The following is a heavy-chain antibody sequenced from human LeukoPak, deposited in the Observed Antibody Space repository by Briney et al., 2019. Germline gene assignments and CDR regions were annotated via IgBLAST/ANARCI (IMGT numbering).Heavy chain of an antibody. CDR2: ISGSGVYT. V-gene: IGHV3-23*01. CDR1: GFTFSSYG. Sequence: GGSLRLSCAASGFTFSSYGMHWVRQAPGKGLEWVSGISGSGVYTYYADSVKGRFTISRDNSKNTLYLLMNSLRVDDTAVYYCAKNGDRGAYCSGGSCYPYYYYYMDVWGKGTTVTISS. D-gene: IGHD2-15*01. J-gene: IGHJ6*03. CDR3: AKNGDRGAYCSGGSCYPYYYYYMDV.